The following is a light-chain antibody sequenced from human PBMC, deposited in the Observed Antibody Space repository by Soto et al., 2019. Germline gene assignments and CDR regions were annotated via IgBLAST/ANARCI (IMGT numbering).Light chain of an antibody. Sequence: EIVLTQSPGTLSLSPGEIATLSCRASQSVRSNFLAWYQQKPGQAPRLLIYGASNRATGIPARFSGSGSGTDFTLTISSLEPEDFAVYYCQQRSNWPRSTFGQGTKGDIK. J-gene: IGKJ1*01. CDR1: QSVRSNF. CDR2: GAS. V-gene: IGKV3-11*01. CDR3: QQRSNWPRST.